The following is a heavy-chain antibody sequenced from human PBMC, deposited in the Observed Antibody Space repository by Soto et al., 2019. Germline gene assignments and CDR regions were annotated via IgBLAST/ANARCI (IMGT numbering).Heavy chain of an antibody. CDR3: TRRVIAAAGTFDY. CDR2: IRSKAYGGTT. V-gene: IGHV3-49*03. J-gene: IGHJ4*02. D-gene: IGHD6-13*01. CDR1: GFTFGDYA. Sequence: EVQLVESGGGLVQRGRSLRLSCTASGFTFGDYAMSWFRQAPGKGLEWVGFIRSKAYGGTTEYAASVKGRFTISRDDSKSIAYLQMNSLKTEDTAVYYCTRRVIAAAGTFDYWCQETLVTVSS.